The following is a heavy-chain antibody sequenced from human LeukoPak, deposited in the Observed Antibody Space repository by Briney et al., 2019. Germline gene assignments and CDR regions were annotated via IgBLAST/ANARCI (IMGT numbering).Heavy chain of an antibody. V-gene: IGHV5-51*01. CDR1: GYSFTSYW. CDR2: IYPGDSDT. J-gene: IGHJ5*02. CDR3: ARSTVTTPDWFDP. Sequence: GESLKISCKGSGYSFTSYWIGWVRQMPGKGLEWMGIIYPGDSDTRYSPSFQGQVTVSADKSISTAYLQWSSLKASDTAMYYCARSTVTTPDWFDPWGQGTLVTVSS. D-gene: IGHD4-17*01.